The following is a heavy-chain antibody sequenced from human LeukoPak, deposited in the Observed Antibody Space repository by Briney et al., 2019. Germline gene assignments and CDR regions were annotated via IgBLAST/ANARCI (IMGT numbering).Heavy chain of an antibody. CDR2: ISDSGGST. CDR1: GFTFSNAW. CDR3: GRYYVMDV. Sequence: GGSLRLSCAASGFTFSNAWMNWVRQAPGKGLEWVSTISDSGGSTYYADSVKGRFTISRDNSKSTLYLQMNSLRAEDTAVYYCGRYYVMDVWGQGTSVTVSS. V-gene: IGHV3-23*01. J-gene: IGHJ6*02.